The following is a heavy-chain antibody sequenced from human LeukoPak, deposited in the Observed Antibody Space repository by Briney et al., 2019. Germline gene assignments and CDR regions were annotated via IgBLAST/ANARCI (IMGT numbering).Heavy chain of an antibody. CDR1: GYRFAAYY. CDR3: ARDRADNWDRSGYYPDAFDM. CDR2: ISPNNGVT. V-gene: IGHV1-2*02. Sequence: GASVKVSCKASGYRFAAYYIHWVRQAPGQGPEWMGWISPNNGVTKYAQRFQGRVTMAWDTSISTAHMELRRLTSDDTAVYYCARDRADNWDRSGYYPDAFDMWGQGTMVTVS. D-gene: IGHD3-22*01. J-gene: IGHJ3*02.